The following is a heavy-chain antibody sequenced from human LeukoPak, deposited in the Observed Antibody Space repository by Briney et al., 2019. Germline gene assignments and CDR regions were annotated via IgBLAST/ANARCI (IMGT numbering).Heavy chain of an antibody. Sequence: PSETLSLTCAVYGGSFSGYYWSWIRQPPGKGLEWIGKINHSGSTYYNPSLKSRVTMSVDTSKNQFSLKVRSVTAADTAVYYCARGYGSGSYYVFWGQGTLVTVSS. CDR2: INHSGST. J-gene: IGHJ4*02. D-gene: IGHD3-10*01. V-gene: IGHV4-34*01. CDR3: ARGYGSGSYYVF. CDR1: GGSFSGYY.